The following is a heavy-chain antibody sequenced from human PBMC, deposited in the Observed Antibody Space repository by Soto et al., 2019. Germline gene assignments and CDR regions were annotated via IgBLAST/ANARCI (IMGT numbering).Heavy chain of an antibody. CDR2: MDPNSGST. CDR1: GYTFTTYD. V-gene: IGHV1-8*01. J-gene: IGHJ6*02. Sequence: QAQLVQSGAEVRKPGASVNVSCKASGYTFTTYDINWVRQAPGQGVEWLGWMDPNSGSTGYAQNFQGRITMTRNMSRNTAHMELSSLQSEDTAVYYCARARKFDFWRKGLDVWGQGTTVTVSS. CDR3: ARARKFDFWRKGLDV. D-gene: IGHD3-3*01.